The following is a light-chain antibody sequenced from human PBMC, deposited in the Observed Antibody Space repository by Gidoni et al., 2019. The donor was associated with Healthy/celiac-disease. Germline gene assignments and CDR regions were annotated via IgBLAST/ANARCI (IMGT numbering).Light chain of an antibody. CDR2: WAS. Sequence: DIVMTQSPDPLAVSLGERATINCKSSQSVLYSSNNKNYLAWYQQKPGQPPKLLIYWASTRESGFPDRFSGSGSGTDFTLTISSLQAEDVAVYYCQQYYSTPPITFXQXTRLEIK. CDR3: QQYYSTPPIT. CDR1: QSVLYSSNNKNY. V-gene: IGKV4-1*01. J-gene: IGKJ5*01.